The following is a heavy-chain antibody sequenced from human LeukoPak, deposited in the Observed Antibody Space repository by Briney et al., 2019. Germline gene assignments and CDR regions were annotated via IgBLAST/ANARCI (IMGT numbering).Heavy chain of an antibody. J-gene: IGHJ4*02. CDR1: GFTFDDYA. Sequence: PGGSLRLSCAASGFTFDDYAMHWVRQAPGKGLEWVSGISGSGDNTYYADSVKGRFTISRDNSKNTLYLQMNSLRAEDTAVYYCARVTYGSGTYGAFDYWGQGTLVTVSS. V-gene: IGHV3-23*01. CDR2: ISGSGDNT. CDR3: ARVTYGSGTYGAFDY. D-gene: IGHD3-10*01.